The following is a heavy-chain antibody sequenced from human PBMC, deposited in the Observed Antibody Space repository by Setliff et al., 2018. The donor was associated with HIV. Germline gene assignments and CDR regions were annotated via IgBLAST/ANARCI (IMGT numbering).Heavy chain of an antibody. V-gene: IGHV4-39*07. CDR2: IYYSGNT. J-gene: IGHJ4*02. D-gene: IGHD2-2*01. CDR1: GDSVSSSTYY. Sequence: SETLSLTCTVSGDSVSSSTYYWGWIRQPAGKGLEWIGSIYYSGNTYYNPSLKSRVTISVDTSKNQFSLKLSSVTAADTAVYYCARDSRFTWYGDDWGQGTLVTVSS. CDR3: ARDSRFTWYGDD.